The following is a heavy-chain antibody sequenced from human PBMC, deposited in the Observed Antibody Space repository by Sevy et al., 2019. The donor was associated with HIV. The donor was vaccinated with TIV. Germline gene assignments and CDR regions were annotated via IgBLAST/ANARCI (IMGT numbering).Heavy chain of an antibody. J-gene: IGHJ5*02. Sequence: ASVNVSCKVFGYSLSKLSMHWVRQAPGKGLEWMGSLDPGNGEITYAQTLQGRVTMTEDTSTDTAYMELSSLTSEDTATYYCATVGLGYYSGSSYYQGDWFDPWGQGTLVTVSS. CDR1: GYSLSKLS. D-gene: IGHD2-15*01. CDR2: LDPGNGEI. CDR3: ATVGLGYYSGSSYYQGDWFDP. V-gene: IGHV1-24*01.